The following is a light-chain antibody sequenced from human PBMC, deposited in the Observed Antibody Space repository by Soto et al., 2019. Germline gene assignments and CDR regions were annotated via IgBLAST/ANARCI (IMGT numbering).Light chain of an antibody. V-gene: IGLV3-9*01. CDR1: NIGSKG. J-gene: IGLJ2*01. CDR2: RDS. CDR3: QVWDSSTWV. Sequence: SYELTQPLSVSVALGQTARITCGGNNIGSKGVHWYQQKPGQAPILVIYRDSSRPSEIPERFSGSNSGNTATLTISRAQAGDEADYFCQVWDSSTWVFGGGTKLTVL.